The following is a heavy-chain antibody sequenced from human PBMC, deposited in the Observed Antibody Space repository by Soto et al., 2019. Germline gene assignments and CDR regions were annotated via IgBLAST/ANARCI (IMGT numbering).Heavy chain of an antibody. CDR1: GFTFSSYA. J-gene: IGHJ4*02. D-gene: IGHD5-12*01. Sequence: GGSLRLSCAASGFTFSSYAMKWVRQAPGKGLEWVSYISRESGRIVYADSVKGRFTISRDNAKNSLYLEMNSLRSEDTALYYCAKDHDEDFGYDLDYFNYWGRGTLVTVSS. CDR3: AKDHDEDFGYDLDYFNY. V-gene: IGHV3-9*01. CDR2: ISRESGRI.